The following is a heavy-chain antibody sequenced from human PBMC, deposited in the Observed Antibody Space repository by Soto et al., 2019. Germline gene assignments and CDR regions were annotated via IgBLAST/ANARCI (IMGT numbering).Heavy chain of an antibody. CDR3: ARGTRRFGELFDAFDI. V-gene: IGHV1-18*01. CDR2: ISAYNGNA. Sequence: HVQLVQSGYEVKEPGASVTVSCKASGYTFNNYGITWVRQAPGQGLEWIGWISAYNGNANYAQKFQGRVTLTRDTSTSTAYLELRSLRSDDTAVYYCARGTRRFGELFDAFDIWGQGTMVPVSS. D-gene: IGHD3-10*01. J-gene: IGHJ3*02. CDR1: GYTFNNYG.